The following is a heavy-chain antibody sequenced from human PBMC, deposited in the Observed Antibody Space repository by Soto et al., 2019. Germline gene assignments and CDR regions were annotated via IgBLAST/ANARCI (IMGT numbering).Heavy chain of an antibody. CDR1: GYTFTSYA. CDR3: ARDARYDFWSGHRHYYYYMDV. Sequence: AASVKLSCKASGYTFTSYAMHWVRQAPGQRLEWMGWINAGNGNTKYSQKFQGRVTITRDTSASTAYMELSSLRSEDTAVYYCARDARYDFWSGHRHYYYYMDVWGKGTTVTVSS. CDR2: INAGNGNT. V-gene: IGHV1-3*01. D-gene: IGHD3-3*01. J-gene: IGHJ6*03.